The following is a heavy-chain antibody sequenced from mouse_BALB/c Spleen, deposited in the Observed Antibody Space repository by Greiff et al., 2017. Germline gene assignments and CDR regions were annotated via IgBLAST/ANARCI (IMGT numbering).Heavy chain of an antibody. V-gene: IGHV1S22*01. Sequence: LQQPGSELVRPGASVKLSCKASGYTFTSYWMHWVKQRHGQGLEWIGNIYPGSGSTNYDEKFKSKGTLTVDTSSSTAYMHLSSLTSEDSAVYYCTRSGDYDVGSFDYWGQGTTLTVSS. J-gene: IGHJ2*01. D-gene: IGHD2-4*01. CDR3: TRSGDYDVGSFDY. CDR1: GYTFTSYW. CDR2: IYPGSGST.